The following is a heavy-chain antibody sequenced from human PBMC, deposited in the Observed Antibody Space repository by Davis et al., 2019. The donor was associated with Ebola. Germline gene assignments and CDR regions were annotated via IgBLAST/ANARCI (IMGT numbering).Heavy chain of an antibody. D-gene: IGHD3-10*01. CDR2: ISYDGSNK. CDR1: GFTFSSYG. J-gene: IGHJ6*02. CDR3: AKDQVVRGVINFYYYYYGMDV. V-gene: IGHV3-30*18. Sequence: PGGSLRLSCAASGFTFSSYGMHWVRQAPGKGLEWVAVISYDGSNKYYADSVKGRFTISRDNSKNTLYLQMNSLRAEDTAVYYCAKDQVVRGVINFYYYYYGMDVWGQGTTVTVSS.